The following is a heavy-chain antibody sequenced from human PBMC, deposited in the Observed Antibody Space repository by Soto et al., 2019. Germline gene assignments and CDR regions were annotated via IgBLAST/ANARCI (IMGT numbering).Heavy chain of an antibody. D-gene: IGHD3-22*01. CDR1: GDSISNSRFY. CDR3: ARDFFDSSAYTTNWFDP. J-gene: IGHJ5*02. CDR2: IYHTGNA. Sequence: QLQLQESGPGQVKSSETLSLTCSVSGDSISNSRFYWAWIRQPPGEGLEWIGSIYHTGNAYYNPHLKSRVTLSLDTSNNQFSLKLTSVTAADAALYYCARDFFDSSAYTTNWFDPWGQGTLVTVSS. V-gene: IGHV4-39*01.